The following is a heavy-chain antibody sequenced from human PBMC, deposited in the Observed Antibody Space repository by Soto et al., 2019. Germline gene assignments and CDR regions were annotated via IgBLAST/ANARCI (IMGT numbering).Heavy chain of an antibody. CDR3: SVYSSHGLAEFDLDV. Sequence: QLQLHESGPGLVKPSETLSLSYTVSGGSISSFTYYWGWIRQPPGKGLEWIGSMFYSGTTYYNPSPKGRVTRSVDTSKNQLSRRLTSVTAADTAVYFPSVYSSHGLAEFDLDVGGQGTTVTFSS. J-gene: IGHJ6*02. D-gene: IGHD6-19*01. CDR1: GGSISSFTYY. V-gene: IGHV4-39*01. CDR2: MFYSGTT.